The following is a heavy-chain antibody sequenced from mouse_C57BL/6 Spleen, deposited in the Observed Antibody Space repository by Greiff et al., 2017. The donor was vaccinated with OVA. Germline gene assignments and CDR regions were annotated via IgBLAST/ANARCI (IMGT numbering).Heavy chain of an antibody. Sequence: EVMLVESGAELVRPGASVKLSCTASGFNIKDDYMHWVKQRPEQGLEWIGWIDPENGDTEYASKFKGKATITADTSSNTAYLQLSSLTSEDTAVYYCTTNYIVYFDYWGQGTTLTVSS. CDR2: IDPENGDT. D-gene: IGHD2-12*01. V-gene: IGHV14-4*01. J-gene: IGHJ2*01. CDR1: GFNIKDDY. CDR3: TTNYIVYFDY.